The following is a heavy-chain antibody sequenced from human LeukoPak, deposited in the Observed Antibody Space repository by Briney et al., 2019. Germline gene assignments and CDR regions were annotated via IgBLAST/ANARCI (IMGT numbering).Heavy chain of an antibody. J-gene: IGHJ4*02. CDR2: ISWNSGSI. V-gene: IGHV3-9*03. CDR3: AKASSSGWPHYYFDY. D-gene: IGHD6-19*01. CDR1: GFTFDDYA. Sequence: GGSLRLSCAASGFTFDDYAMHWVRQAPGKGLEWVSCISWNSGSIGYADSVKGRFTISRDNAKNSLYLQMNSLRAEDMALYYCAKASSSGWPHYYFDYWGQGTLVTVSS.